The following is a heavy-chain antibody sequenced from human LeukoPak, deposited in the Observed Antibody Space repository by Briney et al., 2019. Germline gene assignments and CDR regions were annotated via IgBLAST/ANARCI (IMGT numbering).Heavy chain of an antibody. D-gene: IGHD2-2*01. J-gene: IGHJ4*02. V-gene: IGHV3-7*01. Sequence: GGSRRLSCSAPGLTFSNYWMSWARQPPGKGLEWVAKIKQDESEKYYVDSVKGRFTISRDNAKSSLYLQMNSLRAEDTAVYYCARALDSSSSRYQAFEEWGQGTLVTVSS. CDR2: IKQDESEK. CDR1: GLTFSNYW. CDR3: ARALDSSSSRYQAFEE.